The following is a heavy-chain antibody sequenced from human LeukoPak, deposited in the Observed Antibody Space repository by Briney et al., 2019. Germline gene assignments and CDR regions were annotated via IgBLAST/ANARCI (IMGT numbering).Heavy chain of an antibody. V-gene: IGHV4-34*01. CDR1: GGSFSGYY. Sequence: SETLSLTCAVYGGSFSGYYWSWIRRPPGKGLECIGEINHSGSTNYNPSLKSRVTISVDTSKNQFSLKLSSVTAADTAVYYCARRLITMIVVVIAVPYFDYWGQGTLVTVSS. CDR3: ARRLITMIVVVIAVPYFDY. J-gene: IGHJ4*02. CDR2: INHSGST. D-gene: IGHD3-22*01.